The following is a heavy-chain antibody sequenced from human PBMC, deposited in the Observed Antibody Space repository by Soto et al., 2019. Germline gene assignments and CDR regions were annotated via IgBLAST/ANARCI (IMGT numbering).Heavy chain of an antibody. J-gene: IGHJ4*02. CDR3: ARRLYFDY. D-gene: IGHD3-22*01. Sequence: QVQLVESGGGVVQPGRSLRLSCAASGFTFSSYAMHWVRQAPGKGLEWVAVISYDGSNKYYADSVEGRFTISRDNSKNTLYLQMNSLRAEDTAVYYCARRLYFDYWGQGTLVTVSS. CDR1: GFTFSSYA. V-gene: IGHV3-30-3*01. CDR2: ISYDGSNK.